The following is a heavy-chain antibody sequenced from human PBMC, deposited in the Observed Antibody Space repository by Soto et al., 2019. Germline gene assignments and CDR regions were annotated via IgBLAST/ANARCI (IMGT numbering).Heavy chain of an antibody. CDR1: GFTVSSNY. CDR2: IYSGGST. J-gene: IGHJ3*02. CDR3: ARDPGDLGQDDDFDI. Sequence: PGGSLRLSCAASGFTVSSNYMSWVRQAPGKGLEWVSVIYSGGSTYYADSVKGRFTISRDNSKNTLYLQMNSLRAEDTAVYYCARDPGDLGQDDDFDIWGQGPMVTVSS. V-gene: IGHV3-66*01. D-gene: IGHD3-10*01.